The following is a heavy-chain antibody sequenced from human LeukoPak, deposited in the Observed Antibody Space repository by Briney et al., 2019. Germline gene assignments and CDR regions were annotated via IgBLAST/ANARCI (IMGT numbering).Heavy chain of an antibody. CDR2: INDNGRRA. D-gene: IGHD1-26*01. J-gene: IGHJ4*02. Sequence: GGSLRLSCSASGFIFSRYAMHWVRQAPGKGLEYVAGINDNGRRAHYGDSVKGRFSISRDDSKNTLHLQMSTLRAEDTALYYCVKDVAGSYAFDYWGQGILVTVAS. CDR1: GFIFSRYA. CDR3: VKDVAGSYAFDY. V-gene: IGHV3-64D*09.